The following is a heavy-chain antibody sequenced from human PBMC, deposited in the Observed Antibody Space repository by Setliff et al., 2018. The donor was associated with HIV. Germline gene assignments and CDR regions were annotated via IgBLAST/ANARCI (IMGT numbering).Heavy chain of an antibody. CDR1: GGSISDYY. V-gene: IGHV4-38-2*02. CDR3: ARDQAEYNFWSGYWGNYYYYMDV. CDR2: IYHSGST. J-gene: IGHJ6*03. D-gene: IGHD3-3*01. Sequence: SETLSLTCSVSGGSISDYYWGWIRQPPGKGLEWIGSIYHSGSTYYNPSLKSRVTISLDTSKNQFSLKLSSVTAADTAVYYCARDQAEYNFWSGYWGNYYYYMDVWGKGTTVTVSS.